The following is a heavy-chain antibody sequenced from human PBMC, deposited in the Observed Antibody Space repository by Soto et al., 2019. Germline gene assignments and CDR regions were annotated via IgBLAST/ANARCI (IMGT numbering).Heavy chain of an antibody. CDR1: GFTFSSYA. Sequence: GGSLRLSCAASGFTFSSYAMTWVRQAPGKGLEWVSAISASGGSPYYADSVKGRFTISRDNSMKTLYLQLNSLRAEDTAVYYCARDSVYSYGEYYFDYWGQGTLVTVSS. D-gene: IGHD5-18*01. CDR3: ARDSVYSYGEYYFDY. V-gene: IGHV3-23*01. CDR2: ISASGGSP. J-gene: IGHJ4*02.